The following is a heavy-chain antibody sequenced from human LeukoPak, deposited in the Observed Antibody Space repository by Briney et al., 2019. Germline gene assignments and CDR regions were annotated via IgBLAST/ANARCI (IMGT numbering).Heavy chain of an antibody. CDR1: GDSVSSNSAA. CDR2: TYYRSKWYN. CDR3: ARRVMMSGTGVPDTWLDP. Sequence: SQTLSLTCAISGDSVSSNSAAWNWIRQSPSRGLEWLGRTYYRSKWYNDYAVSVKSRIPINPDTSKNQFSLNLRSVTAADTAVYFCARRVMMSGTGVPDTWLDPWGQGILVTVS. J-gene: IGHJ5*02. V-gene: IGHV6-1*01. D-gene: IGHD1-26*01.